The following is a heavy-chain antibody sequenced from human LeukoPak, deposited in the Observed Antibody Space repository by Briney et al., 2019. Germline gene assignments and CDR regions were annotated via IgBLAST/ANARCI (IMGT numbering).Heavy chain of an antibody. CDR3: AKDRLGAILYFDY. CDR2: IYSSRGT. CDR1: GFTVSSNY. D-gene: IGHD1-26*01. Sequence: GGSLRLSCAASGFTVSSNYMSWVRQAPGKGLEWVSIIYSSRGTNYADSVKGRFTISRDNSKNTLYMQMNSLRAGDTAVYYCAKDRLGAILYFDYWGQGTLVTVSS. J-gene: IGHJ4*02. V-gene: IGHV3-66*01.